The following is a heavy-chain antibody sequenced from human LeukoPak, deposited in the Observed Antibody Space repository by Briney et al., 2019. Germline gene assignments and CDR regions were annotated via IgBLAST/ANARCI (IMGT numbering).Heavy chain of an antibody. D-gene: IGHD3-16*02. CDR2: IHPNTGNP. CDR1: GYTFTSYA. CDR3: ARAFQRLGELSLPDY. V-gene: IGHV7-4-1*02. Sequence: GASVKVSCKASGYTFTSYAMNWVRQAPGQGLEWMGWIHPNTGNPTYAQGFTGRFVFSLDTSVSTTYLQISSLKPEDTAVYYCARAFQRLGELSLPDYWGQGTLVTVSS. J-gene: IGHJ4*02.